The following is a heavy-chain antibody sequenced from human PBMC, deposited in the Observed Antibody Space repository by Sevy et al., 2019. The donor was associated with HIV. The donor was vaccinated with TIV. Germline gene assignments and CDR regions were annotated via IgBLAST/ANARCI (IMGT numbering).Heavy chain of an antibody. V-gene: IGHV3-11*06. D-gene: IGHD5-18*01. CDR2: ISSSSTYT. CDR1: KFTFSDYY. Sequence: GGSLRLSCTASKFTFSDYYMGWIRQAPGTGLEWVSYISSSSTYTNYADSVKGRFTISRDNAKNSLYLQLNSLRAEDTAVYYCARVRYNFGQKYFDYWGQGTLVTVSS. CDR3: ARVRYNFGQKYFDY. J-gene: IGHJ4*02.